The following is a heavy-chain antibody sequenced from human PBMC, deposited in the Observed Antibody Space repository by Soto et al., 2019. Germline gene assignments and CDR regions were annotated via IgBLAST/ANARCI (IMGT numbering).Heavy chain of an antibody. D-gene: IGHD6-19*01. CDR3: ARGFGWRHNWFDP. V-gene: IGHV1-3*01. J-gene: IGHJ5*02. CDR2: INAGNGNT. CDR1: GYTFTSYA. Sequence: ASVKVSCKASGYTFTSYAMHWVRQAPGQRLEWMGWINAGNGNTKYSQKFQGRVTITRDTSASTAYMELSSLRSEDTAVYYCARGFGWRHNWFDPWGQGTPVTVYS.